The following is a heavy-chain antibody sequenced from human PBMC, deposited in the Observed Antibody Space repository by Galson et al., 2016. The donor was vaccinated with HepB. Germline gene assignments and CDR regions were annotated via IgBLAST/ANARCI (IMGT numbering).Heavy chain of an antibody. Sequence: PALVKPTQALTLTCTFSGFSLSSLSMGVGWIRQPPGKAPEWLAVIYWNDEKRYSSSLKSRLTLRKDTSRNQVVLTLTNMDPVVTATYYCARTYLRRNNRFDPWGQGTLVTVAS. CDR1: GFSLSSLSMG. J-gene: IGHJ5*02. V-gene: IGHV2-5*01. D-gene: IGHD3-16*01. CDR3: ARTYLRRNNRFDP. CDR2: IYWNDEK.